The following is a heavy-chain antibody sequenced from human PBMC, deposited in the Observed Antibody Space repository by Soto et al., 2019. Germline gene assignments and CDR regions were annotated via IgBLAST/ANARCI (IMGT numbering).Heavy chain of an antibody. CDR3: TTGLSNGYYNFDY. J-gene: IGHJ4*02. D-gene: IGHD3-22*01. V-gene: IGHV3-15*01. Sequence: HLVESGGGLVKPGGSLRLSFAASGFTFSNAWMSWVRQAPGKGLEWVGRIKGEADGGTTDYAAPVKGRITISRDHSKDTLYLQMNSLKTEDTVVYYCTTGLSNGYYNFDYWGQGTPVTVSS. CDR2: IKGEADGGTT. CDR1: GFTFSNAW.